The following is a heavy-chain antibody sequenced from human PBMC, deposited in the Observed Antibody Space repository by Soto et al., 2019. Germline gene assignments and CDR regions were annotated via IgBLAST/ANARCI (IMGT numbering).Heavy chain of an antibody. CDR1: GYTFTSYA. CDR3: ASFDCSGGSCNYYYYYYMDV. D-gene: IGHD2-15*01. CDR2: INAGNGNT. Sequence: ASVKVSCKASGYTFTSYAMHWVRQAPGQRLELMGWINAGNGNTKYSQKFQGRVTITRDTSASTAYMELSSLRSEDTAVYYCASFDCSGGSCNYYYYYYMDVWGKGTTVTVSS. V-gene: IGHV1-3*01. J-gene: IGHJ6*03.